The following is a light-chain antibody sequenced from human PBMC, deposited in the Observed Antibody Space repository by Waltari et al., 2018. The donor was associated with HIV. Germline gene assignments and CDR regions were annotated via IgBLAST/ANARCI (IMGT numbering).Light chain of an antibody. J-gene: IGKJ4*01. CDR3: QQRHSFPPT. CDR2: DAS. V-gene: IGKV3-11*01. Sequence: EIVLTQSPATLSSSPGKRATLSCRASQYIGHFLVWYQQKPGQAPRLVVYDASKRASGVPTRFTGSWSGTDFTLTIDNLEPEDFALYFCQQRHSFPPTFGGGSKVE. CDR1: QYIGHF.